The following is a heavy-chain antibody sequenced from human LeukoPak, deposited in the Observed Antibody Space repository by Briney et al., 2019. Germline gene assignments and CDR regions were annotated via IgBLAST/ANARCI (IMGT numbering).Heavy chain of an antibody. CDR2: ISGSGGST. CDR3: AKDVYSYGSNFDY. J-gene: IGHJ4*02. D-gene: IGHD5-18*01. Sequence: GGSLRLSCAASGFTFSSYAMSWVRQAPGKGLEWASAISGSGGSTYYADSVKGRFTISRDNSKNTLYLQMNSLRAEDTAVYYCAKDVYSYGSNFDYWGQGTLVTVSS. CDR1: GFTFSSYA. V-gene: IGHV3-23*01.